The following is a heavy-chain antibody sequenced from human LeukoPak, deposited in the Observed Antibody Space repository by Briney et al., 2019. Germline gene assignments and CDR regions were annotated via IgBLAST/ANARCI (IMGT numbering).Heavy chain of an antibody. J-gene: IGHJ4*02. CDR2: INHSGST. V-gene: IGHV4-34*01. D-gene: IGHD3-10*01. Sequence: PSETLSLTCAVYGGSFSDYYWSWIRQPPGKGLEWIGEINHSGSTNYNPSLKSRLTMSVDTSTNQFSLRLSSVTAADTAVYYCARRFRGGFDYWGQGTLVTVSS. CDR1: GGSFSDYY. CDR3: ARRFRGGFDY.